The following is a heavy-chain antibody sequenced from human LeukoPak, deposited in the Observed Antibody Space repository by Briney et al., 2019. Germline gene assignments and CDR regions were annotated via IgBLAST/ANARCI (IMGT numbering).Heavy chain of an antibody. CDR3: ARDRGPGIAAGIGY. CDR2: INTNTGNP. Sequence: ASVKVSCKASGYTFTNYAVNWVRQAPGQGLEWMGWINTNTGNPTYAQGFTGRFVFSLDTSVSTAYLQISSLKAEDTAVYYCARDRGPGIAAGIGYWGQGTLVTVSS. CDR1: GYTFTNYA. D-gene: IGHD6-13*01. J-gene: IGHJ4*02. V-gene: IGHV7-4-1*02.